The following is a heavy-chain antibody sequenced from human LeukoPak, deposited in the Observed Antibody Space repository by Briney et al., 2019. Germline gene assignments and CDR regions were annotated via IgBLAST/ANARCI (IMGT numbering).Heavy chain of an antibody. CDR1: GFTFSSYS. Sequence: PGGSLRLSCAASGFTFSSYSMNWVRQAPGKGLEWVSSISSSSSYIYYADSVKGRFTISRDNAKNSLYLQMNSLRAEDTAVYYCAREGTDYYDSSGYSYWGQGTLVTVSS. V-gene: IGHV3-21*01. CDR2: ISSSSSYI. CDR3: AREGTDYYDSSGYSY. J-gene: IGHJ4*02. D-gene: IGHD3-22*01.